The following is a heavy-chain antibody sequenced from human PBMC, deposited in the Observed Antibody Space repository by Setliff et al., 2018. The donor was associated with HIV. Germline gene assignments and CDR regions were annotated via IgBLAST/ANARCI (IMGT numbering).Heavy chain of an antibody. J-gene: IGHJ5*02. V-gene: IGHV3-11*06. CDR3: ARDRPHSWFDP. CDR2: ISFSGTDI. Sequence: GGSLRLSCAASGFTFTNYYMSWIRQAPGKGLELLSYISFSGTDIKYADSVKGRFTISRDNAKNTLYLQMNSLRVEDTAVYYCARDRPHSWFDPWGQGTLVTVSS. CDR1: GFTFTNYY.